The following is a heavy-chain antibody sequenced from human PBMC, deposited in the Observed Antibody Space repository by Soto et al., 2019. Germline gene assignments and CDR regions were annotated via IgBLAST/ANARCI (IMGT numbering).Heavy chain of an antibody. CDR1: GGTFSSYA. CDR3: AIGGDYFLSRSCFDP. Sequence: QVQLVQSGAGVKKPGSSVKVSCKASGGTFSSYAISWVRQAPGQGLEWMGGIIPIFGTANYAQKFQGRVTITADESKSTAYLDLSSLRSEDTAVYYCAIGGDYFLSRSCFDPWGQGTLVTVSS. V-gene: IGHV1-69*12. J-gene: IGHJ5*02. CDR2: IIPIFGTA. D-gene: IGHD4-17*01.